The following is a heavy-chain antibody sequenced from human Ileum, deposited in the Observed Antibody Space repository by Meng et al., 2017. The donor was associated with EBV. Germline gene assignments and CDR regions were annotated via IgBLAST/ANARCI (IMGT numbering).Heavy chain of an antibody. CDR1: GYTFINNA. CDR2: MNSYTGNA. Sequence: QVQVLPGRAGLRRPGAAVKVSCKSSGYTFINNASNRSRRGAGQGLESSGWMNSYTGNAGYAQKFRGRITMNRNNAINTAYLEVICLTSEDTAVYYCARGSGAGGRDWCDPWGQGTLVTVSS. CDR3: ARGSGAGGRDWCDP. J-gene: IGHJ5*02. D-gene: IGHD3-16*01. V-gene: IGHV1-8*01.